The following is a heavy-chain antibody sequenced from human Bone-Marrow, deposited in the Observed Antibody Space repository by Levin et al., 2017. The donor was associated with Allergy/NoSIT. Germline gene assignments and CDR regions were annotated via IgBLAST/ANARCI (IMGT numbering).Heavy chain of an antibody. D-gene: IGHD2-21*02. Sequence: GESLKISCKASGYTFTGYYIHWVRQAPGQGLEWMGWINPNSGGTNSPQKFQGMVTMTRDRSITTAYMELSRLISDDTAVYYCARQSLQNDAFDIWGQGTMVTVSS. CDR3: ARQSLQNDAFDI. V-gene: IGHV1-2*02. J-gene: IGHJ3*02. CDR1: GYTFTGYY. CDR2: INPNSGGT.